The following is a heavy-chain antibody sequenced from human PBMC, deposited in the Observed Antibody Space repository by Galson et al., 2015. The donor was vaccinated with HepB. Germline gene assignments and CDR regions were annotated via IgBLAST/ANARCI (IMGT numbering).Heavy chain of an antibody. V-gene: IGHV3-53*01. CDR1: GFTVSSNY. CDR2: IYSGGNT. Sequence: SLRLSCAASGFTVSSNYMNWVRQAPGRGLECVSVIYSGGNTNYADSVRGRFIISRDNSKNTLHLQMNNLRVDDTAVYYCARGYSRSWYSGLGFWGQGTLVTVSS. CDR3: ARGYSRSWYSGLGF. J-gene: IGHJ4*02. D-gene: IGHD6-13*01.